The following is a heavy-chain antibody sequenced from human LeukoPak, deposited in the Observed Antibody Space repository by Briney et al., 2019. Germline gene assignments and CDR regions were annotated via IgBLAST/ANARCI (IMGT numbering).Heavy chain of an antibody. J-gene: IGHJ4*02. CDR3: ARGPIFGVVIMYFDY. Sequence: SVTVSCKASGGTFSSYAISWVRQAPGQGLEWMGGIIPIFGTANYAQKFQGRVTITADESTSTAYMELSSLRSEDTAVYYCARGPIFGVVIMYFDYWGQGTLVTVSS. D-gene: IGHD3-3*01. V-gene: IGHV1-69*01. CDR2: IIPIFGTA. CDR1: GGTFSSYA.